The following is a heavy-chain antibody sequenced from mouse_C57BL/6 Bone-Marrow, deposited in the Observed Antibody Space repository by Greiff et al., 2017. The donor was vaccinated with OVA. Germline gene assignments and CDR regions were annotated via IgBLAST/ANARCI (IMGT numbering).Heavy chain of an antibody. V-gene: IGHV3-6*01. CDR1: GYSITSGYY. Sequence: EVQLQESGPGLVKPSQSLSLTCSVTGYSITSGYYWNWIRQFPGNKLEWMGYISYDGSNNYNPSLKNRISITRDTSKNQFFLKLNSVTTEDTATYYCARDPVQPFAYWGQGTLVTVSA. J-gene: IGHJ3*01. CDR3: ARDPVQPFAY. D-gene: IGHD1-1*01. CDR2: ISYDGSN.